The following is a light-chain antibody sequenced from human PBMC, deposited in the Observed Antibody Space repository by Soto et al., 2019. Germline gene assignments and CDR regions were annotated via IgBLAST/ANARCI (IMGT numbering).Light chain of an antibody. Sequence: ENVLTQFLATLSLSPWESSTLSCRASEYVRVYLAWYHQKPGQAPRLLMYETSTRAPGIPRRFSGSGSGTDFTLSISSLEPEDSGVYYCQQRNDWPALSFGGGTKVEIK. CDR1: EYVRVY. V-gene: IGKV3-11*01. CDR3: QQRNDWPALS. CDR2: ETS. J-gene: IGKJ4*01.